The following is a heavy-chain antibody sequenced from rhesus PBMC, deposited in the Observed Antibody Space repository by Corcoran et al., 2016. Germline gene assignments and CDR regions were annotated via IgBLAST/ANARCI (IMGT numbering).Heavy chain of an antibody. J-gene: IGHJ4*01. D-gene: IGHD3-3*01. CDR3: ATLYNIWTGEYPN. CDR2: IDRSYTHT. V-gene: IGHV5-2*01. Sequence: EVQLVQSGAEVKRPGESLKISFKTSGYSFTSYWISWVRHMPGKGLAWVGGIDRSYTHTKYSPSCQGQVSISADKSSSTTYRQWSSLNASDSATYYCATLYNIWTGEYPNWGQGVLVTVSS. CDR1: GYSFTSYW.